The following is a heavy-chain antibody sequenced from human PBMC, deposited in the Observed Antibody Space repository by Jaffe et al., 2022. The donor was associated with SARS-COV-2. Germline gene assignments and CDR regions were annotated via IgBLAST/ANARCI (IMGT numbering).Heavy chain of an antibody. CDR3: ARGRGGFSIWSHYFDY. CDR1: GGSFSGYY. CDR2: SNHSGST. D-gene: IGHD6-13*01. V-gene: IGHV4-34*01. J-gene: IGHJ4*02. Sequence: QVQLQQWGAGLLKPSETLSLTCAVYGGSFSGYYWSWIRQPPGKGLEWIGGSNHSGSTNYNPSLKSRVTISVDTSKNQFSLKLNSVTAADTAVYYCARGRGGFSIWSHYFDYWGQGTLVTVSS.